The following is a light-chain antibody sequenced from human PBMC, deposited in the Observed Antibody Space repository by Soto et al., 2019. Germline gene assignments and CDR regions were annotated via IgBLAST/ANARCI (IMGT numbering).Light chain of an antibody. Sequence: EIVLTQSPGTLSLSPGERATLSCRASQSVSSSYLTLYQQKPGQAPRLLIFGASKRATGIPDRFSGSGSGRDFTLTISGLEPEDFAVYYCQQYGSSPLISFGQGTRLEIK. J-gene: IGKJ5*01. CDR1: QSVSSSY. V-gene: IGKV3-20*01. CDR2: GAS. CDR3: QQYGSSPLIS.